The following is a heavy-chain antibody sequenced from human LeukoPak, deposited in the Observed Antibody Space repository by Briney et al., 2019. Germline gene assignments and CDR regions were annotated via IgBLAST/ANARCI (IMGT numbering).Heavy chain of an antibody. CDR1: GFTFSSYA. D-gene: IGHD1/OR15-1a*01. V-gene: IGHV3-53*01. Sequence: GGSLRLSCAASGFTFSSYAMHWVHQAPGKGLEWVSVIYSGGGTYYADSVKGRFTISRDNSKNTLYLQMNSLRAEDTAVYYCARDNNIRAFDIWGQGTMVTVSS. CDR3: ARDNNIRAFDI. CDR2: IYSGGGT. J-gene: IGHJ3*02.